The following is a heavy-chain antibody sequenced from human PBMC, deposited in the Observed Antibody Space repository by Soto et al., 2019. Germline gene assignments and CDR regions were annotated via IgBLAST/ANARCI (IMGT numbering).Heavy chain of an antibody. Sequence: QVQLQQWGAGLLKPSETLSLTCAVYGGSFTDYYWTWIRQPPGKGLEWIGEINHSGSTNYNPSLKNRVTISLDTSKTQFSLKVNSVPAADTAVYFCARVRARLLSHAFDFWGQGTLVTVSS. CDR1: GGSFTDYY. J-gene: IGHJ3*01. CDR3: ARVRARLLSHAFDF. V-gene: IGHV4-34*01. CDR2: INHSGST. D-gene: IGHD3-16*02.